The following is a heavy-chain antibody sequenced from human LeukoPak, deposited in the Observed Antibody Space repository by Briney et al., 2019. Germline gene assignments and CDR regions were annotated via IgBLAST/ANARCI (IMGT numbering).Heavy chain of an antibody. CDR2: IKQDGSEK. D-gene: IGHD3-22*01. CDR3: ARSGWPYYFDY. J-gene: IGHJ4*02. V-gene: IGHV3-7*01. Sequence: GGSLRLSCAASGFTFRSYWMSWVRQAPGKGLEWVANIKQDGSEKYYVDSVKGRFTISRDNAKNSLYLQMNSLRAEDTAVYYCARSGWPYYFDYWGQGTLVTVSS. CDR1: GFTFRSYW.